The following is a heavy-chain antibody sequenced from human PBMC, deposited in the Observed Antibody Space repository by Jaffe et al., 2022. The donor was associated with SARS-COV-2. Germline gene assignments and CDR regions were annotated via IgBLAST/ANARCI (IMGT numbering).Heavy chain of an antibody. V-gene: IGHV3-30*18. CDR2: ISYDGSNK. Sequence: QVQLVESGGGVVQPGRSLRLSCAASGFTFSSYGMHWVRQAPGKGLEWVAVISYDGSNKYYADSVKGRFTISRDNSKNTLYLQMNSLRAEDTAVYYCAKDRWVAAAGMGYYFDYWGQGTLVTVSS. CDR1: GFTFSSYG. D-gene: IGHD6-13*01. CDR3: AKDRWVAAAGMGYYFDY. J-gene: IGHJ4*02.